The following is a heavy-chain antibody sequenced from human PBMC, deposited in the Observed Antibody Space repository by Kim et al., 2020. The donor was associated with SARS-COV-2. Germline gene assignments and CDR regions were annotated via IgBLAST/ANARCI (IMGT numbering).Heavy chain of an antibody. Sequence: SVKCRFTISRDNSKNTLYLQMNSLRAEDTAVYYCAKDPVAGTARDDAFDIWGQGTMVTVSS. V-gene: IGHV3-23*01. CDR3: AKDPVAGTARDDAFDI. D-gene: IGHD6-19*01. J-gene: IGHJ3*02.